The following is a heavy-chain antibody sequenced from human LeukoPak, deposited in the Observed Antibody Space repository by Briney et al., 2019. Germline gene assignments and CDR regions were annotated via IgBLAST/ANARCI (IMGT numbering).Heavy chain of an antibody. CDR2: INTNSGGT. CDR1: GYTFTGYY. V-gene: IGHV1-2*02. D-gene: IGHD3-22*01. Sequence: ASVKVSCKASGYTFTGYYMHWVRQAPGQGLEWMGWINTNSGGTNYAQKFQGRVTMTRDTSISTAYMELSRLRSDDTAVYYCARGNYYDSSGYYPEAFDIWGQGTMVTVSS. CDR3: ARGNYYDSSGYYPEAFDI. J-gene: IGHJ3*02.